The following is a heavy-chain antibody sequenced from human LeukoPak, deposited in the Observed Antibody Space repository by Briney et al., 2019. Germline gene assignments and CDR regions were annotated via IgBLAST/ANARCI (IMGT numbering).Heavy chain of an antibody. Sequence: GGSLRLSCAASGFTVSSNYMSWVRQAPGKGLEWVSVIYSGGSTYYADSVKGRFTISRDNSKNTLYLQMNSLRAEDTAVYYCARGDIAARTADYWGQGTLVTVSS. CDR2: IYSGGST. J-gene: IGHJ4*02. CDR3: ARGDIAARTADY. V-gene: IGHV3-53*01. CDR1: GFTVSSNY. D-gene: IGHD6-6*01.